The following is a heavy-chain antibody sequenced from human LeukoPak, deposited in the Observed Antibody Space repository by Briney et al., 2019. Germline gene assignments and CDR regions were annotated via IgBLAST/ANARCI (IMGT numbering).Heavy chain of an antibody. CDR1: GGSFSGYY. V-gene: IGHV4-34*01. CDR2: INHSGST. J-gene: IGHJ4*02. CDR3: ARGVGVLRGVIFN. Sequence: PSETLSLTCAVYGGSFSGYYWSWIRQPPGKGLEWIGEINHSGSTNYSPSLKSRVTISVDTSKNQFSLKLSSVTAADTAVYYCARGVGVLRGVIFNWGQGTLVTVSS. D-gene: IGHD3-10*01.